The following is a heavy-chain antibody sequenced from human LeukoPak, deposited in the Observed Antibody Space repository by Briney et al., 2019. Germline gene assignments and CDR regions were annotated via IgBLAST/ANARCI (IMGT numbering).Heavy chain of an antibody. J-gene: IGHJ5*02. Sequence: SETLSLTCAVYGGSFSGYYWSWIRQPPGKGLEWIGYIYYSGSTYYNPSLKSRVTISVDTSKNQFSLKLSSVTAADTAVYYCARYCSGGSCYSVPYSRNWFDPWGQGTLVTVSS. CDR1: GGSFSGYY. CDR3: ARYCSGGSCYSVPYSRNWFDP. CDR2: IYYSGST. V-gene: IGHV4-34*09. D-gene: IGHD2-15*01.